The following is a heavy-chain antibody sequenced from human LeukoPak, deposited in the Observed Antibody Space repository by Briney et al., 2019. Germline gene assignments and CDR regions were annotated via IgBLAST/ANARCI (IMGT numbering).Heavy chain of an antibody. J-gene: IGHJ4*02. CDR3: ARGVDTAMVPFDY. Sequence: SETLSLTCAVYGGSFSGYYWSSIRQPPGKGLEWIGEINHSGSTNYNPSLKSRVTISVDTSKNQFSLKLSSVTAADTAVYYCARGVDTAMVPFDYWGQGTLVTVSS. D-gene: IGHD5-18*01. CDR2: INHSGST. CDR1: GGSFSGYY. V-gene: IGHV4-34*01.